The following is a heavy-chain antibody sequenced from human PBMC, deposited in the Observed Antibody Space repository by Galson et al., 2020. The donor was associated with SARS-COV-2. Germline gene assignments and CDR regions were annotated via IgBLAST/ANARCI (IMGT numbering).Heavy chain of an antibody. J-gene: IGHJ4*02. CDR2: FYTGGST. Sequence: ETSETLSLTCTVSGGSVSDGKYYWIWIRQSAGKGLEWIGRFYTGGSTNYNPSLERRVSISVDSSNNQLSLKLTAVTAADTATYYCATTPIELAGSIDNWGQGTLVSVSS. CDR3: ATTPIELAGSIDN. V-gene: IGHV4-61*02. CDR1: GGSVSDGKYY. D-gene: IGHD2-15*01.